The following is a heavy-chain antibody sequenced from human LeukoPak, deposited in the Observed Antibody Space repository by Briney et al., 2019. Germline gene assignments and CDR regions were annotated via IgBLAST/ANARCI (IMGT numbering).Heavy chain of an antibody. CDR1: GGSISSYY. J-gene: IGHJ5*02. Sequence: SETLSLTCTVSGGSISSYYWSWIRQPPGKGLEWIGYIYYSGSTNYNPSLTSRVTISVDTSKNQFSLKLSPVTAADTAVYYCATQWFGGNWFDPWGQGTLVTVSS. CDR3: ATQWFGGNWFDP. D-gene: IGHD3-10*01. V-gene: IGHV4-59*08. CDR2: IYYSGST.